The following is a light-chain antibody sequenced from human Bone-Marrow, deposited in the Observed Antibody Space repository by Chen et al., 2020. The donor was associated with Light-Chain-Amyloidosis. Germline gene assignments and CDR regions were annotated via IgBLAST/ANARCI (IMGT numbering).Light chain of an antibody. V-gene: IGLV3-25*03. CDR2: IDT. Sequence: SYELSQPPSVAVSPGQTPRITCSGDDLPTKYAYWYQQKPGQAPVLVIHIDTERPSGISERFCGASSGTTATLTISGVQAEDEADYNCQSADSSGTYEVIFGGGTKLTVL. J-gene: IGLJ2*01. CDR1: DLPTKY. CDR3: QSADSSGTYEVI.